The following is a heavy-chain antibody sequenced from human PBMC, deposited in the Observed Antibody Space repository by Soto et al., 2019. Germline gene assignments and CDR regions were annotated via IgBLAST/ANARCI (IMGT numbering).Heavy chain of an antibody. D-gene: IGHD1-26*01. V-gene: IGHV3-15*01. J-gene: IGHJ4*02. CDR1: GFTFSRAY. Sequence: EVQLVESGGGLVEPGGPIRLSCVASGFTFSRAYMTWVRQAPGKGLEWVGRIKGSHAGGTTDYATSVEGRFTISRDDSKNTLYLQLHSLKTEETSLYYCATEGGYPGSNFYGAYWGQGALVTVSS. CDR2: IKGSHAGGTT. CDR3: ATEGGYPGSNFYGAY.